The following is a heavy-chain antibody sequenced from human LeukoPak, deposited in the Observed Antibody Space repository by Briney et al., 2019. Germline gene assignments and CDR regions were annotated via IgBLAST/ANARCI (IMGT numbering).Heavy chain of an antibody. V-gene: IGHV3-30*02. CDR2: IRYDGSNK. Sequence: GGSLRLSCAASGFTFSSYGMHWVRQDPAKGLEGVAFIRYDGSNKYYADSVKGRFTISRDNSKNTLYLQMNSLRAEDTAVYYCAKDLKRITIFGVADNWGQGTLVTVSS. J-gene: IGHJ4*02. CDR1: GFTFSSYG. D-gene: IGHD3-3*01. CDR3: AKDLKRITIFGVADN.